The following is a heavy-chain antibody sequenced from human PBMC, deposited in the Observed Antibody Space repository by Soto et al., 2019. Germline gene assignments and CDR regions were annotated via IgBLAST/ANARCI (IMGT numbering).Heavy chain of an antibody. CDR3: ARDPYHVLMVNAPNLYGMDV. Sequence: ASVKVSCKASRYTFTTYDISWVRQAPGQGLEWMGRISTYNGNTNYPQSLQGRLTMTTDTSTTTAYMELRNLRSDDTAVYYCARDPYHVLMVNAPNLYGMDVWGQGTTVT. CDR1: RYTFTTYD. CDR2: ISTYNGNT. D-gene: IGHD2-8*01. J-gene: IGHJ6*02. V-gene: IGHV1-18*01.